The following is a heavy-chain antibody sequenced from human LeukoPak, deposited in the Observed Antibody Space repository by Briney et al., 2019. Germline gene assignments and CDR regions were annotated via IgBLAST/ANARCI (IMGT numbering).Heavy chain of an antibody. Sequence: GGSLRLSCAASGFTFSSYGMHWVRQAPGKGLEWVSGISWNSGSIVYADSVKGRFTISRDNAKNSLYLQMNSLRAEDTALYYCAKDTSYSSSWYLFDYWGQGTLVTVSS. CDR1: GFTFSSYG. V-gene: IGHV3-9*01. CDR2: ISWNSGSI. D-gene: IGHD6-13*01. CDR3: AKDTSYSSSWYLFDY. J-gene: IGHJ4*02.